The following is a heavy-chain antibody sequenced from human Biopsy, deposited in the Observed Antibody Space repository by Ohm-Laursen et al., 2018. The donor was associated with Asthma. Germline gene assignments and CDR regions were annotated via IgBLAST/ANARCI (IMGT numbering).Heavy chain of an antibody. CDR2: PIPVLGTP. Sequence: SSVKVSRKASGYTFRSYGISWVRQAPGQGLEWMGGPIPVLGTPDHAQMFEGRVTITADESTSTAYMELSSLSSEDTAVYYCARGYSGSDRIVYYYSGLEVWGQGTTVTVSS. D-gene: IGHD5-12*01. V-gene: IGHV1-69*01. CDR1: GYTFRSYG. CDR3: ARGYSGSDRIVYYYSGLEV. J-gene: IGHJ6*02.